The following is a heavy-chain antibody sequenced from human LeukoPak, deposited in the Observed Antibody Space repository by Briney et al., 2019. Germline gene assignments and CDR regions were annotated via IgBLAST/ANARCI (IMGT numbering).Heavy chain of an antibody. V-gene: IGHV1-69*13. J-gene: IGHJ6*03. CDR1: GGTFSSYA. CDR2: IIPIFGTA. Sequence: SVKVSCKASGGTFSSYAISWVRQAPGQGLEWMGGIIPIFGTANYAQKFQGRVTITADESTSTAYMELSSLRSEDTAVYHCGGVVPQYYYYYYMDVWGKGTTVTVSS. CDR3: GGVVPQYYYYYYMDV.